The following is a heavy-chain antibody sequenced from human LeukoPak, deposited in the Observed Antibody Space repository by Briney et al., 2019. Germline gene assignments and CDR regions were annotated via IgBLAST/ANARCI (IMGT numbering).Heavy chain of an antibody. V-gene: IGHV3-20*04. D-gene: IGHD6-19*01. CDR1: GFTFDDYG. CDR2: INWNGGST. CDR3: AREISGIAVAGTGPYYYYYMDV. Sequence: PGGSLRLSCAASGFTFDDYGMSWVRQAPGKGLEWVSGINWNGGSTGYADSVKGRFPISRDNAKNSLYLQMNSLRAEDTALYYCAREISGIAVAGTGPYYYYYMDVWGKGTTVTVSS. J-gene: IGHJ6*03.